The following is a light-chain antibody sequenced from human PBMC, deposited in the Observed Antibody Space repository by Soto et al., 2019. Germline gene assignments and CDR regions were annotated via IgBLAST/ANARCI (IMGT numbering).Light chain of an antibody. V-gene: IGLV1-51*01. CDR3: GSWDSSLSAYV. J-gene: IGLJ1*01. CDR2: DDN. Sequence: QSELPQPPSVSAAPGQKVTISCYGSSSNIGGNSVSWYQQLPGTAPKLLIYDDNKRPSGIPDRFSGSKSGTSATLGITGFQTGDEADYYCGSWDSSLSAYVFGTVTKVTVL. CDR1: SSNIGGNS.